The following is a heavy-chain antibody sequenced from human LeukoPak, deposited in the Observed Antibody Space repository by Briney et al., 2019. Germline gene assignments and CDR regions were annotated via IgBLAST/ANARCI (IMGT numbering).Heavy chain of an antibody. J-gene: IGHJ3*02. CDR1: GGSFSDYY. CDR2: ISGSGGST. Sequence: PSETLSLTCAVYGGSFSDYYWSWIRQPPGKGPEWVSAISGSGGSTYYADSVKGRFTISRDNSKNTLYLQMNSLRAEDTAVYYCAKDRAFDIWGQGTMVTVSS. CDR3: AKDRAFDI. V-gene: IGHV3-23*01.